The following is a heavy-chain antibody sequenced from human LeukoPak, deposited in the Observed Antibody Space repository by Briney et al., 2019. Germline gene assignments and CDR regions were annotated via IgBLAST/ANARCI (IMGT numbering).Heavy chain of an antibody. D-gene: IGHD6-13*01. CDR1: GGSISSYY. CDR2: IYYSGST. CDR3: ARHVEGSYNSSWYEGNNWFDP. Sequence: PSETLSLTCTVSGGSISSYYWSWIRQPPGKGLEWIGSIYYSGSTYYNPSLRGRVTISVDTSKNHFSLKLSSVTAADTAVYYCARHVEGSYNSSWYEGNNWFDPWGQGTLVTVSS. J-gene: IGHJ5*02. V-gene: IGHV4-59*05.